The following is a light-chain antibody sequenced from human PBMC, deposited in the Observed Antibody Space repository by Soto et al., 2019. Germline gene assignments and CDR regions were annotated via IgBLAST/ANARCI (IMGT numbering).Light chain of an antibody. J-gene: IGKJ5*01. Sequence: EIVMTKSPGTLSVSKGERVTFSCRASQSVSSNLAWYQQKPGQTPRLLIYGASTRATGIPDRFSGSGSGTEFTLTISSLEPEDFAVYYCQQRSNWLPFFGQVTRLEIK. CDR1: QSVSSN. CDR2: GAS. V-gene: IGKV3-15*01. CDR3: QQRSNWLPF.